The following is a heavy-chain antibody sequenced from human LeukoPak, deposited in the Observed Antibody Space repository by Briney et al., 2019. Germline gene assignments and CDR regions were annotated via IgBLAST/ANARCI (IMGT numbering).Heavy chain of an antibody. D-gene: IGHD6-13*01. V-gene: IGHV3-11*01. CDR3: ARGGPFTASRGDY. CDR2: ISDTSRTI. J-gene: IGHJ4*02. CDR1: RFTFGDYY. Sequence: VGSLRLSCGGSRFTFGDYYMMWIRQAPGKGVERVSYISDTSRTIYYSDSVKGRFTISMDNAKNSLYLEMHSLRAEDTGVYYCARGGPFTASRGDYWGQGTLVTVSS.